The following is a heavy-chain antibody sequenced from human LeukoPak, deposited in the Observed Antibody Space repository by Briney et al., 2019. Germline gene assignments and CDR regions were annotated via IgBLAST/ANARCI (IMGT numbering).Heavy chain of an antibody. CDR1: GGSISSSSYY. V-gene: IGHV4-61*02. J-gene: IGHJ6*03. CDR3: ARGGGNGGGWVGHYYYMDV. Sequence: PSETLSLTCTVSGGSISSSSYYWSWIRQPAGKGLEWIGRIYTSGSTKYNPSLKSRVTMSVDTSKNQFSLKLSSVSAADTAVYYCARGGGNGGGWVGHYYYMDVWGKGTTVTVSS. CDR2: IYTSGST. D-gene: IGHD4-23*01.